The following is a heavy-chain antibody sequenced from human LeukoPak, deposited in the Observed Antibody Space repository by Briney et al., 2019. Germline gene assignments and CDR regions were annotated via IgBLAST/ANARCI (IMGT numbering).Heavy chain of an antibody. CDR1: GFTFSSYG. V-gene: IGHV3-30*02. CDR2: IRYDGSNK. D-gene: IGHD3-3*01. J-gene: IGHJ4*02. Sequence: PGRSLRLSYAASGFTFSSYGMHWVRQAPGKGLEWVAFIRYDGSNKYYADSVKGRFTISRDNSKNTLYLQMNSLRAEDTAVYYCAKDRTIFGVVIGDYWGQGTLVTVSS. CDR3: AKDRTIFGVVIGDY.